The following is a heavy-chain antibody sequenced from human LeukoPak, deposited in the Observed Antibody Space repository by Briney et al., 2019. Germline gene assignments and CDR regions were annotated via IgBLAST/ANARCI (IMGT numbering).Heavy chain of an antibody. CDR1: GFTFSSYW. D-gene: IGHD2-8*01. V-gene: IGHV3-15*01. CDR3: TTENGDYYGMDV. Sequence: GGSLRLSCAASGFTFSSYWMSWVRQAPGKGLEWVGRIKSKTDGGTTDYAAPVKGRFTISRDDSKDTLYLQMNSLKTEDTAVYYCTTENGDYYGMDVWGQGTTVTVSS. J-gene: IGHJ6*02. CDR2: IKSKTDGGTT.